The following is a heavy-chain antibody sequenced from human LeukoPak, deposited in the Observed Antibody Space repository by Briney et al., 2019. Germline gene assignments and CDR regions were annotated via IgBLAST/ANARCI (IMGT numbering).Heavy chain of an antibody. J-gene: IGHJ4*02. V-gene: IGHV3-48*04. CDR2: ISSSSSTI. CDR3: AREGSHDYGGSSDY. D-gene: IGHD4-23*01. CDR1: GFSFSSYS. Sequence: PGGSLRLSCGASGFSFSSYSMNWVRQAPGKGLEGVSYISSSSSTIYYADSVKGRFTISRDNAKNSLYLQMNSLRAGDTAVYYCAREGSHDYGGSSDYWGQGTLVTVSS.